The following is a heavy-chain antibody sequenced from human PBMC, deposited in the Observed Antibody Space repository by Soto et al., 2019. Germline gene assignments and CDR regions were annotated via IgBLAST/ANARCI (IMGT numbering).Heavy chain of an antibody. V-gene: IGHV1-18*01. D-gene: IGHD2-2*01. CDR2: ISAYNGNT. J-gene: IGHJ4*02. Sequence: QVQLVQSGAEVKKPGASVKVSCKASGYTFTSYYISWVRQAPGQGREWMGWISAYNGNTHYAQKVQGRVTMTTDTTTSTVYMDLRSLRSDDTAVYYCARVGPPMDYWGPGTLVTVSS. CDR1: GYTFTSYY. CDR3: ARVGPPMDY.